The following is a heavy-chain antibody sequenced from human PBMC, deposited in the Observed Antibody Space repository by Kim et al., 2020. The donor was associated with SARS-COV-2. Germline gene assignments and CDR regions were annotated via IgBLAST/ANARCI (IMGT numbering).Heavy chain of an antibody. J-gene: IGHJ4*02. CDR3: ARRQSCDY. V-gene: IGHV3-23*01. Sequence: GGSTYYADSVKGRFTISRDNSKNTLYLQMNSLRAEDTAVYYCARRQSCDYWGQGTLVTVSS. CDR2: GGST.